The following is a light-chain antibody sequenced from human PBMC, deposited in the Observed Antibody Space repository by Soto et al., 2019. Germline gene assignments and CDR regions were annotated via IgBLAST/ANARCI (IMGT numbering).Light chain of an antibody. CDR3: NSYTSSSTRV. J-gene: IGLJ1*01. Sequence: QSALTQPASVSGSPGQSITTSCTGTSSDVGAYNYVSWYQQYPGKVPKLIIYEVSNRPSGVSNRFSGSKSGNTASLTISGLQAEDEGDYYCNSYTSSSTRVFGTGTKVTVL. CDR1: SSDVGAYNY. V-gene: IGLV2-14*01. CDR2: EVS.